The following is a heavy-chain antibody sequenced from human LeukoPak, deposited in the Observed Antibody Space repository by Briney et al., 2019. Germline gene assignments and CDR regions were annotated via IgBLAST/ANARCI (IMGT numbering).Heavy chain of an antibody. CDR1: GGSFSGYY. Sequence: SETLSLTCAVYGGSFSGYYWSWIRQPPGKGLEWIGEINHSGSTNYNPSLKSRVTISVDTSKNQFSLKLSSVTAADTAVYYCARGEGVNFDYWGQGTLVTVSS. D-gene: IGHD3-10*01. J-gene: IGHJ4*02. V-gene: IGHV4-34*01. CDR2: INHSGST. CDR3: ARGEGVNFDY.